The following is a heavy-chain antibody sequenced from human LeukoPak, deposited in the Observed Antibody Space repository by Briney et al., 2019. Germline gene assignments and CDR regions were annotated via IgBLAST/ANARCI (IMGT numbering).Heavy chain of an antibody. CDR1: GYTFIDYF. CDR2: INPNSGVT. D-gene: IGHD1-7*01. V-gene: IGHV1-2*02. J-gene: IGHJ3*02. CDR3: VRAVSGTLGGAFDI. Sequence: ASVKVSCKAPGYTFIDYFIHWVRQTPGQGLEWLGWINPNSGVTRYAQKFQDRVTMTRDTAAYMELSSLKSDDTAMYYCVRAVSGTLGGAFDIWGQGTAVTVSS.